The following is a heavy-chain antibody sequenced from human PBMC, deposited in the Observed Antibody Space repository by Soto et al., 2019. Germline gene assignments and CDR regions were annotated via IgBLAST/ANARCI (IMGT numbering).Heavy chain of an antibody. CDR1: GFTFTSSA. CDR2: IVVGSGNT. Sequence: QMQLVQSGPEVKKPGTSVKVSCKASGFTFTSSAMQWVRQARGQRLEWIGWIVVGSGNTNYAQKFQERVTITRDMSTSTAHMELSILRSEDTDVYYCAADQVWELAPSLDYWGQGTLVTVSS. J-gene: IGHJ4*02. D-gene: IGHD3-10*01. CDR3: AADQVWELAPSLDY. V-gene: IGHV1-58*02.